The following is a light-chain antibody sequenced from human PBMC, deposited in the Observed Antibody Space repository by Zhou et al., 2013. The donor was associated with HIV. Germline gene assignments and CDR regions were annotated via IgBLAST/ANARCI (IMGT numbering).Light chain of an antibody. CDR3: QHYGVSPYT. V-gene: IGKV3-15*01. Sequence: EIVMTQSPATLSVSPGDRATLSCRASQRIGSNLAWYQQKPGQAPRLLIYGASTRATGIPARFSGSGSATEFALTISSLQSEDFAVYYCQHYGVSPYTFGPGTKLEI. J-gene: IGKJ2*01. CDR1: QRIGSN. CDR2: GAS.